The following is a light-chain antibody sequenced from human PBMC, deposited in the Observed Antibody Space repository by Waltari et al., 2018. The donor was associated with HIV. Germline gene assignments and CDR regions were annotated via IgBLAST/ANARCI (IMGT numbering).Light chain of an antibody. J-gene: IGLJ3*02. Sequence: QSVLTQPPSASGTPGQRVTISCSGSNSNIGTNTVSWYQPLPGTAPKLLIYSDDQRPSGVPDRFSGSKSGTSASLAISGLQSEDEADYYCGVWDDGLNGPEFGGGTKLTVL. CDR1: NSNIGTNT. CDR2: SDD. CDR3: GVWDDGLNGPE. V-gene: IGLV1-44*01.